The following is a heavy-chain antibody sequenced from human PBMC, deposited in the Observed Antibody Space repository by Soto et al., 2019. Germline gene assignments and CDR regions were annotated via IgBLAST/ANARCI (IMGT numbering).Heavy chain of an antibody. CDR1: GFTFSSYS. J-gene: IGHJ6*02. CDR2: ISSSSSYI. Sequence: SLRLSCAASGFTFSSYSMNWVRQAPGKGLEWVSSISSSSSYIYYADSVKGRFTISRDNAKNSLYLQMNSLRAEDTAVYYCATDYGANSGNYYYGMDVWGQGTTVTVSS. V-gene: IGHV3-21*01. CDR3: ATDYGANSGNYYYGMDV. D-gene: IGHD4-17*01.